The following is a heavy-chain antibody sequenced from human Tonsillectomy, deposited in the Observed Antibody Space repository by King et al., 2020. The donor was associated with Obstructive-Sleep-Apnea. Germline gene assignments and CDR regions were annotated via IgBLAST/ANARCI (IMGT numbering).Heavy chain of an antibody. CDR3: AKDRSSGWYGPLDY. CDR2: ISWNSGSI. D-gene: IGHD6-19*01. J-gene: IGHJ4*02. V-gene: IGHV3-9*01. CDR1: GFTFDDYA. Sequence: VQLVESGGRLVQPGRSLRLSCAASGFTFDDYAMHWVRQAPGKGLEWVSGISWNSGSIGYADSVKGRFTISRDNAKNSLYLQMNSLRAEDTALYYCAKDRSSGWYGPLDYWVQGTLVTVSS.